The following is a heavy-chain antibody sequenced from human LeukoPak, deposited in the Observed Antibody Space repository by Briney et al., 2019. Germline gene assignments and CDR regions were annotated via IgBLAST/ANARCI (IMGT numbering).Heavy chain of an antibody. Sequence: GGSLRLSRAASGFTFSNAWMSWVRQAPGKGLEWVGRIKSKTDGGTTDYAAPAKGRFTISRDGSKNTLYLQMNSLKTEDTAVYYCTALPYCSGGSCYTKWFDPWGQGTLVTVSS. CDR2: IKSKTDGGTT. CDR1: GFTFSNAW. D-gene: IGHD2-15*01. CDR3: TALPYCSGGSCYTKWFDP. J-gene: IGHJ5*02. V-gene: IGHV3-15*01.